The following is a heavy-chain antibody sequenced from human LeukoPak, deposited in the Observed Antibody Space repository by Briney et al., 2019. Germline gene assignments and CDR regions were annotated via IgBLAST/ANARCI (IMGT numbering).Heavy chain of an antibody. Sequence: GGSLRLSCAASGFTFSSYGMHWVRQAPGKGLEWVAVISYDGSNKYYADSVKGRFTISRDNSKNTLYLQMNSLRAEGTAVYYCARGLLGAPTSYFDYWGQGTLVTVSS. CDR2: ISYDGSNK. V-gene: IGHV3-30*03. CDR3: ARGLLGAPTSYFDY. D-gene: IGHD1-26*01. CDR1: GFTFSSYG. J-gene: IGHJ4*02.